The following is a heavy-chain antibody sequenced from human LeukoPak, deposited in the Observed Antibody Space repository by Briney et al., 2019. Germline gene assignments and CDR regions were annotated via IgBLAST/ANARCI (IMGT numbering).Heavy chain of an antibody. D-gene: IGHD6-13*01. CDR3: ARARIAAAGTLGY. Sequence: ASVKVSCKASGYTFTGYYMHWVRQAPGQGLEWMGWINPNSGGTNYAQKFQGRVTMTRDTSISTACMELSRLRSDDTAVYYCARARIAAAGTLGYWGQGTLVTVSS. V-gene: IGHV1-2*02. CDR2: INPNSGGT. J-gene: IGHJ4*02. CDR1: GYTFTGYY.